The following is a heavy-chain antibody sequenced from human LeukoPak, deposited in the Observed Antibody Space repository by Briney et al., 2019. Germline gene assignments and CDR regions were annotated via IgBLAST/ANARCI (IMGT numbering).Heavy chain of an antibody. CDR1: GYTFSTCD. J-gene: IGHJ4*02. CDR3: ARVLGSISH. CDR2: MNPNSGNT. D-gene: IGHD1-1*01. Sequence: GASVKVSCKASGYTFSTCDINWVRQATGQGLEWIGWMNPNSGNTGFAHKFRGRVTMTRDTSINTAYMELSSLRSEDTAVYYRARVLGSISHWGQGTLVTVSS. V-gene: IGHV1-8*01.